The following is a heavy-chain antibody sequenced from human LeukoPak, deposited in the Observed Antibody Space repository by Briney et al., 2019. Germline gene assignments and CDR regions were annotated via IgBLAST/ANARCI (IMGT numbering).Heavy chain of an antibody. Sequence: GGSLRLSCAASGFTFSSYAMTWVRQAPGKGLEWVSTISGSGGSTYYADSVKGRFTISRDNSKNTLYLQMNSLRAEGTAVYYCARDHRVAGSSSSFGYWGQGTLVTVSS. CDR3: ARDHRVAGSSSSFGY. J-gene: IGHJ4*02. D-gene: IGHD6-6*01. CDR2: ISGSGGST. CDR1: GFTFSSYA. V-gene: IGHV3-23*01.